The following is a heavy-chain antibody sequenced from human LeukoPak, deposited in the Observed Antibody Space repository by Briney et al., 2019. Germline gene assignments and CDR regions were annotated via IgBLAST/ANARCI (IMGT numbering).Heavy chain of an antibody. CDR1: GGTFSSYA. V-gene: IGHV1-69*05. D-gene: IGHD3-3*01. CDR2: IIPIFGTA. J-gene: IGHJ6*02. CDR3: ARGLSHDFWSGYYYYYGMDV. Sequence: GASVKVSCKASGGTFSSYAISWVRQAPGQGLEWMGGIIPIFGTANYAQKFQGRVTMTRNTSISTAYMELSSLRSEDTAVYYCARGLSHDFWSGYYYYYGMDVWGQGTTVTVSS.